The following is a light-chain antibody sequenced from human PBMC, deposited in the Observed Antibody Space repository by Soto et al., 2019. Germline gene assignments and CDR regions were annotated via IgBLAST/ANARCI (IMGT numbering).Light chain of an antibody. CDR3: QQYNSYPWT. V-gene: IGKV1-5*01. Sequence: DIEMTQSPSSVSASVGDRVTITCRASQSISSGLAWYQQKPGKAPKLLIYDASSLESGVPSRFSGSGSGTEFTLTITSLQPDDFATYYCQQYNSYPWTFGQGTKV. CDR1: QSISSG. J-gene: IGKJ1*01. CDR2: DAS.